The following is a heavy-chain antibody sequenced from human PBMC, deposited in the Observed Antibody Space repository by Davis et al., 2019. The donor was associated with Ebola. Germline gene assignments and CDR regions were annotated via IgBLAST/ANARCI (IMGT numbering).Heavy chain of an antibody. CDR2: ANHSGGT. CDR1: GGSFSGYY. J-gene: IGHJ4*02. Sequence: SETLSPTCAVYGGSFSGYYWSWIRQLPGKGLEWMGEANHSGGTNYNPSLKSRVTISADTSKNQFSLNLNSATAADTAVYYCTRTTRDSGWFIDFWGRGTRVTVSS. CDR3: TRTTRDSGWFIDF. V-gene: IGHV4-34*01. D-gene: IGHD6-19*01.